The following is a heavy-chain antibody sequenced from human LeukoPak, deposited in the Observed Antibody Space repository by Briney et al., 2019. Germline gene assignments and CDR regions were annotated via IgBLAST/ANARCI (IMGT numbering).Heavy chain of an antibody. CDR3: ARSRDYYYYCMDV. Sequence: ASAKVSCKASGYTFTSYGISWVRQAPGQGLEWMGWISVYNGNTNYAQKLQGRVTMTTDTSTSTAYMELRSLRSDDTAVYYCARSRDYYYYCMDVWGKGTTVTVSS. CDR1: GYTFTSYG. CDR2: ISVYNGNT. V-gene: IGHV1-18*01. J-gene: IGHJ6*03.